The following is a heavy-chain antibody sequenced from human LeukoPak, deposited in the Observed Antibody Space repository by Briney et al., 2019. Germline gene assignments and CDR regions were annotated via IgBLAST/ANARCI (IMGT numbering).Heavy chain of an antibody. CDR3: VKGRRRGYAYGSLES. CDR2: ISMDGGNT. J-gene: IGHJ4*02. CDR1: GFTFHYYT. D-gene: IGHD5-18*01. V-gene: IGHV3-43*01. Sequence: GGSLTLSCAASGFTFHYYTMYWVRQRPEKGLDWVSLISMDGGNTFYADSVNGRFTISRDKNKNSLYLQMYGLRTDDTGLYYCVKGRRRGYAYGSLESWGQGTLVTVSS.